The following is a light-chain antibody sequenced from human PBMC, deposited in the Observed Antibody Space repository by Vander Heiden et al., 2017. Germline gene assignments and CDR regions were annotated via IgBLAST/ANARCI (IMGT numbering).Light chain of an antibody. CDR1: SANIGSNT. CDR2: SNN. CDR3: AAWDDSLNGWV. J-gene: IGLJ3*02. V-gene: IGLV1-44*01. Sequence: QSVLTQPPSASGTPRQRVTISGSGSSANIGSNTVNWYQQLPGTAPKLLIYSNNQRPSGVPDRFSGSKSGTSASLAISGLQSEDEADYYCAAWDDSLNGWVFGGGTKLTVL.